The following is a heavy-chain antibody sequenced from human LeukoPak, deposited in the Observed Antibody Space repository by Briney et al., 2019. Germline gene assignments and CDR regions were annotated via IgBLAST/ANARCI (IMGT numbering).Heavy chain of an antibody. V-gene: IGHV4-34*01. CDR1: GGSFSGYY. D-gene: IGHD3-10*01. CDR3: ARVITMVRGVIGTNWFDP. CDR2: INHSGST. Sequence: SETLSLTCAVYGGSFSGYYWSWIRQPPGEGLEWIGEINHSGSTNYNPSLKSRVTISVDTSKNQFSLKLSSVTAADTAVYYCARVITMVRGVIGTNWFDPWGQGTLVTVSS. J-gene: IGHJ5*02.